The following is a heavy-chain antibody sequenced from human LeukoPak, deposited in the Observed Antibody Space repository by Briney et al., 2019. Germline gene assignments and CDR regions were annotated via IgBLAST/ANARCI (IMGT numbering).Heavy chain of an antibody. CDR2: IFASGTS. CDR3: ARGWGSSRGRLDS. CDR1: SGSIASYY. J-gene: IGHJ4*02. D-gene: IGHD3-16*02. Sequence: NPSETLSLTCSLSSGSIASYYWTWVRQTPRKGLEWIGCIFASGTSEYNPSLKSRVTIALDMSRNQFSLKMTSVTAADTAMYFCARGWGSSRGRLDSWGQGTLVTVS. V-gene: IGHV4-59*01.